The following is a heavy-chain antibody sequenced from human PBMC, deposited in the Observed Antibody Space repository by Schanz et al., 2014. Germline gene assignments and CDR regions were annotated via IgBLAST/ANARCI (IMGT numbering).Heavy chain of an antibody. D-gene: IGHD4-17*01. J-gene: IGHJ4*02. CDR3: ARGYGDSPTDF. Sequence: QERLVQSGAEVRKPGASVRVSCRGSGYSFTGYFIHWMRQAPGQGLEWMGRISTNGNTDYAQRFQGRVTMTRDSSVVTAYLDLSSLRSEDTAVYYCARGYGDSPTDFWGQGTRVNVSS. V-gene: IGHV1-2*06. CDR2: ISTNGNT. CDR1: GYSFTGYF.